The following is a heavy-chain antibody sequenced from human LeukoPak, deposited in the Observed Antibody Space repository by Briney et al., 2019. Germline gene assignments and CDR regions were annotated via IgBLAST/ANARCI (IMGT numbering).Heavy chain of an antibody. V-gene: IGHV3-53*01. CDR1: GFTVSSNY. CDR2: IYSGGTT. CDR3: ARCNYGSDYFDY. Sequence: GGSLRLSCAASGFTVSSNYMSWVRQAPGKGLEWVSVIYSGGTTYYADSVKGRFSISRDNSKNTLYLQVDSLRAEDTAVYYCARCNYGSDYFDYWGQGILVTVSS. J-gene: IGHJ4*02. D-gene: IGHD4-17*01.